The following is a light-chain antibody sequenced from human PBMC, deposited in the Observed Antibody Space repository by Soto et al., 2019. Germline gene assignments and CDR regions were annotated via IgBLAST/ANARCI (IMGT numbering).Light chain of an antibody. Sequence: IMMTQSPATLSVSPGERATLSCRASQSVMGSYLAWYQQKPGQAPRLLIFHASTRATGIPDRFSGSGSGTDFTLTVSRLEPEDSAVYYCHQYGSSPFTFGPGTKVDIK. CDR3: HQYGSSPFT. J-gene: IGKJ3*01. CDR2: HAS. V-gene: IGKV3-20*01. CDR1: QSVMGSY.